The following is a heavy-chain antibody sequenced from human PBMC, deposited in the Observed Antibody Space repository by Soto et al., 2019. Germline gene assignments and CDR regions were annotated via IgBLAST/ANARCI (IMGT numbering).Heavy chain of an antibody. CDR2: MSYDGRNR. CDR3: AKPYSNSWYYFDY. V-gene: IGHV3-30*18. J-gene: IGHJ4*02. CDR1: GFSFSTYG. Sequence: GGFLRLSCAASGFSFSTYGMHWVRQAPGKGLEWVAVMSYDGRNRYYADSVKGRFTISRDNSKNTLFLQMNSLRAEDTAVYFCAKPYSNSWYYFDYWGQGTLVTVSS. D-gene: IGHD6-13*01.